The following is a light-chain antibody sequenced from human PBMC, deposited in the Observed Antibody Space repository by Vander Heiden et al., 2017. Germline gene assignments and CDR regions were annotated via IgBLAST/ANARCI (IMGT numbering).Light chain of an antibody. CDR3: AVWDDNLNGWV. CDR2: SFY. CDR1: SSNIGTNT. J-gene: IGLJ3*02. V-gene: IGLV1-44*01. Sequence: QSLLTQPPSASGTPGQRVIISCSGSSSNIGTNTVTWYQHLPGTAPKGLIYSFYKRPSGVPDRFSGSKSGTSASLAISGLQSEDEADYYCAVWDDNLNGWVFGGGTKLTVL.